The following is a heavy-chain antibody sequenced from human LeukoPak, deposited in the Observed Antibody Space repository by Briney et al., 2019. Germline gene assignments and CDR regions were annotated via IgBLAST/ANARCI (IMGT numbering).Heavy chain of an antibody. CDR3: ARVEYSGYDFGQPYYYAMDV. D-gene: IGHD5-12*01. V-gene: IGHV3-30-3*01. CDR1: GFLFSSYT. Sequence: GGSLRLLCAASGFLFSSYTVQGVRKARGKGLVGVAAISNGGSNKYYADSVKCRFTISRDNSRNTLYLQMNSLRAEDTAVYYCARVEYSGYDFGQPYYYAMDVWGQGPTVTVSS. J-gene: IGHJ6*02. CDR2: ISNGGSNK.